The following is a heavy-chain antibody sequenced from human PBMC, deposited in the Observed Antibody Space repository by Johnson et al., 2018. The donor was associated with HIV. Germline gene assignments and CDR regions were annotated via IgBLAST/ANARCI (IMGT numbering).Heavy chain of an antibody. CDR3: AREMAWEDAFDV. CDR1: GFTFNSYA. CDR2: ISYDGSNK. J-gene: IGHJ3*01. V-gene: IGHV3-30-3*01. Sequence: QVQLVESGGGVVQPGRSLRLSCAASGFTFNSYAMHWVRQAPGKGLEWVAIISYDGSNKYYADSVKGRFTISRDSSKNTLYLQMNSLRTEDTAAYYCAREMAWEDAFDVWGQGTMVTVSS. D-gene: IGHD5-24*01.